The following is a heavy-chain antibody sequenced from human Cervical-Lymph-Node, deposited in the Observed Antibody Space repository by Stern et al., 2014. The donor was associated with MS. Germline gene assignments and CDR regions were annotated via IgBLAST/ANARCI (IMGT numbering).Heavy chain of an antibody. V-gene: IGHV1-2*06. J-gene: IGHJ6*02. CDR3: ARDAGLYEMGRNHHFYAMDV. CDR1: GYTFKGNY. CDR2: IHPNTGGT. D-gene: IGHD1-14*01. Sequence: QVQLGQSGAEVRKPGASVKVSCKTSGYTFKGNYIHWVRQAPGPGLERMGRIHPNTGGTNYTQKFQGRVAVTRDTSISTVYMEIRGLTSDDTAVYYCARDAGLYEMGRNHHFYAMDVWGQGTTVTVSS.